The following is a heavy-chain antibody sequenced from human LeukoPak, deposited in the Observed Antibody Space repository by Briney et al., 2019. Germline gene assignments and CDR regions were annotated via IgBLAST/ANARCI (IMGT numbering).Heavy chain of an antibody. D-gene: IGHD5-24*01. CDR2: IYHTGST. CDR1: GYSISSGNY. V-gene: IGHV4-38-2*02. J-gene: IGHJ5*02. CDR3: ARDKAPLGPAQYNWFDP. Sequence: PSETLSLTCAVSGYSISSGNYWGWIRQPPGKGLEWIGSIYHTGSTYYNPSLKSRVTISVGTSKNQFSLKLNSVTAADTAVYYCARDKAPLGPAQYNWFDPWGQGTLVTVSS.